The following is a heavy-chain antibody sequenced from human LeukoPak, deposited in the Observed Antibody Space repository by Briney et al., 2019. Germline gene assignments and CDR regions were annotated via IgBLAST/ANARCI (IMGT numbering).Heavy chain of an antibody. CDR3: ATHPGLYYYDSSGYYYHY. CDR1: GFTFSSYW. V-gene: IGHV3-74*01. CDR2: INSDGSST. Sequence: GGSLRLSCAASGFTFSSYWMHWVRQSPGEGLVWVSRINSDGSSTSYADSVKGRFTISRDNAKNALYLQMNSLRAEDTAVYYCATHPGLYYYDSSGYYYHYWGQGTLVTVSS. D-gene: IGHD3-22*01. J-gene: IGHJ4*02.